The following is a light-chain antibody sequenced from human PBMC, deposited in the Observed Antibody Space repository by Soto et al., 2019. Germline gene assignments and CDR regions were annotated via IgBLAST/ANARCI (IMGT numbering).Light chain of an antibody. V-gene: IGKV1-39*01. J-gene: IGKJ1*01. Sequence: DIPMTQSPSSVSASLGDRVTIXXRPRQSISNYLNWYQHKPGKAPKIXXYGASSMQTGIPPRFSGRRSGREFILTISSLQPEDSATYFYQQSYNMSTWTFGPGTNVDNK. CDR1: QSISNY. CDR2: GAS. CDR3: QQSYNMSTWT.